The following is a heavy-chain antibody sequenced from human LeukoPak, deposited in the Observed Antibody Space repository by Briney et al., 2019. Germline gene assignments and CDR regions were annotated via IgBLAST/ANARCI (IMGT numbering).Heavy chain of an antibody. J-gene: IGHJ6*02. CDR3: AREIAVAGRRPYYYGMDV. CDR2: IYYSGST. Sequence: PSQTLSLTCTVSGGSISSGDYYWSWIRQPPGKDLEWIGYIYYSGSTYYNPSLKSRVTISVDTSKNQFSLKLSSVTAADTAVYYCAREIAVAGRRPYYYGMDVWGQGTTVTVSS. D-gene: IGHD6-19*01. V-gene: IGHV4-30-4*01. CDR1: GGSISSGDYY.